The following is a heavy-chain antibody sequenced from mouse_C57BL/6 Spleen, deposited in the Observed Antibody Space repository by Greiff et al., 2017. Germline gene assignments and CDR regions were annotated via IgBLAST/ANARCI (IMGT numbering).Heavy chain of an antibody. CDR2: IFPGSGNT. Sequence: VQLKQSGAELVRPGASVKLSCKASGYTFTDYYINWVKQRPGQGLEWIARIFPGSGNTYYNEKFKGKATLTAEKSSSTAYMQLSSLTSEDSAVYFCARKLPSFSYYFDYWGQGTTLTVSS. D-gene: IGHD1-1*01. CDR3: ARKLPSFSYYFDY. J-gene: IGHJ2*01. CDR1: GYTFTDYY. V-gene: IGHV1-76*01.